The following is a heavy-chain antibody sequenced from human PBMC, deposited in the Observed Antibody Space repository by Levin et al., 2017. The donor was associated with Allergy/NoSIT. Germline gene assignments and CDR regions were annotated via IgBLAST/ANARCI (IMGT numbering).Heavy chain of an antibody. CDR3: ARGPLTGTTLPYFDY. CDR2: INSDGSST. D-gene: IGHD1-7*01. CDR1: GFTFSSYW. V-gene: IGHV3-74*01. J-gene: IGHJ4*02. Sequence: GGSLRLSCAASGFTFSSYWMHWVRQAPGKGLVWVSRINSDGSSTSYADSVKGRFTISRDNAKNTLYLQTNRLRAEDTAVYYCARGPLTGTTLPYFDYWGQGTLVTVSS.